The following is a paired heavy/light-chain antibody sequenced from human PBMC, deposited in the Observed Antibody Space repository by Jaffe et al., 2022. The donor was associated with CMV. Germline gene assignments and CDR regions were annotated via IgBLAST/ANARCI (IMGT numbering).Heavy chain of an antibody. V-gene: IGHV3-7*03. CDR2: IKQDGSDQ. J-gene: IGHJ5*02. CDR1: GFTFSRYW. CDR3: ARDAILATGHNWFDP. D-gene: IGHD1-1*01. Sequence: EVQLVESGGGLVQPGGSLRLSCAASGFTFSRYWMTWVRQAPGKGLEWVANIKQDGSDQYYVESVKGRFTISRDNAKNSVYLQMNSLRAEDTAVYFCARDAILATGHNWFDPWGQGTLVTVSS.
Light chain of an antibody. J-gene: IGLJ3*02. CDR3: QCQWV. CDR1: SGSIASNY. V-gene: IGLV6-57*04. CDR2: ENN. Sequence: NFMLTQPHSVSASPGKTVTISCTRSSGSIASNYVQWYQQRPGSAPTTVIYENNQRPSGVPDRFSGSIDSSSNSASLVISGLKTEDEADYSCQCQWVFGGGTKLTVL.